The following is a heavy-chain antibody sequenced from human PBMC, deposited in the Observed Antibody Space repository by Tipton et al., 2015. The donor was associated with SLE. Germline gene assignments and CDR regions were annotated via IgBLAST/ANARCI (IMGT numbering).Heavy chain of an antibody. D-gene: IGHD1-1*01. CDR2: FTRSGGT. CDR3: ARHDDTGKHVTAFDV. V-gene: IGHV4-59*08. J-gene: IGHJ3*01. Sequence: TLSLTCTVSGGSINSRYWSWIRQPPGKGLEWIGEFTRSGGTNYNPSLKSRVTISVDSSKNHFSLNLSSVTAADTAVYFCARHDDTGKHVTAFDVWGQGTMVTVSS. CDR1: GGSINSRY.